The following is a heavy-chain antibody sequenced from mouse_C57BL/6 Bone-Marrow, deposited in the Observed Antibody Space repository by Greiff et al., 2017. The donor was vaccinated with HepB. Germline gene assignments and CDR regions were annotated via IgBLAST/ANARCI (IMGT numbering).Heavy chain of an antibody. J-gene: IGHJ1*03. D-gene: IGHD1-1*01. V-gene: IGHV2-9-1*01. CDR1: GFSLTSYA. Sequence: VKLMESGPGLVAPSQSLSITCTVSGFSLTSYAISWVRQPPGKGLEWLGVIWTGGGTNYNSALKSRLSISKDNSKSQVFLKMNSLQTDDTARYYCARKRGSSSNWYFDVWGTGTTVTVSS. CDR3: ARKRGSSSNWYFDV. CDR2: IWTGGGT.